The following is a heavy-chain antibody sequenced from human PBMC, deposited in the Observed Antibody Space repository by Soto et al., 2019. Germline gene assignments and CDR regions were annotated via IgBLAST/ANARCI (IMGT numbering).Heavy chain of an antibody. Sequence: SVKVSFKASGGTFSSYAISWVRQAPGQGLEWMGGIIPIFGTANYAQKFQGRVTITADESTSTAYMELSSLRSEDTAVYYCARAYYYDSSATYYYYGMDVWGQGTTVTVSS. CDR2: IIPIFGTA. D-gene: IGHD3-22*01. J-gene: IGHJ6*02. V-gene: IGHV1-69*13. CDR3: ARAYYYDSSATYYYYGMDV. CDR1: GGTFSSYA.